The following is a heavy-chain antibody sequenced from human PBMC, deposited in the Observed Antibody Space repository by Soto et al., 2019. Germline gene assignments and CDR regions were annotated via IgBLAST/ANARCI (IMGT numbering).Heavy chain of an antibody. CDR3: ARDDVLCDGGRCYGVPLDV. CDR1: GLNVGSKY. J-gene: IGHJ6*04. CDR2: IQSGGPT. V-gene: IGHV3-66*01. Sequence: GGPMRLPYAVSGLNVGSKYMRWISKNKGKGLEWVSLIQSGGPTYYADSVKGRFTISRDTSENTLHLQMDSLRAEDTAVYYCARDDVLCDGGRCYGVPLDVWCKGTTVTVSS. D-gene: IGHD2-15*01.